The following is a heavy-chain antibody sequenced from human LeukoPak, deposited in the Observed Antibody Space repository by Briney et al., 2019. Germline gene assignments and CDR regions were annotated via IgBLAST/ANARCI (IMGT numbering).Heavy chain of an antibody. CDR2: IYYSGST. J-gene: IGHJ5*02. D-gene: IGHD2-2*01. V-gene: IGHV4-59*01. Sequence: SETLSLTCTVPGGSISSYYWSWIRQPPGKGLKWIGYIYYSGSTNYNPSLKSRVTISVDTSKNQFSLKLSSVTAADTAVYYCARGVPAEDWFDPWGQGTLVTVSS. CDR1: GGSISSYY. CDR3: ARGVPAEDWFDP.